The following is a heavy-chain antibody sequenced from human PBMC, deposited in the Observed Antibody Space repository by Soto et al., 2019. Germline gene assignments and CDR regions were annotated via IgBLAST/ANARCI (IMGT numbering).Heavy chain of an antibody. CDR3: ARGVRGGYGSGITFYYYCYMDV. V-gene: IGHV4-59*01. D-gene: IGHD3-10*01. J-gene: IGHJ6*03. CDR1: GGSISSYY. CDR2: IYYSGST. Sequence: PSETLSLTCTVSGGSISSYYWSWIRQPPGKGLEWIGYIYYSGSTNYNPSLMRRVTISGDTSKNQFSLKLSSVTAADTAVYYCARGVRGGYGSGITFYYYCYMDVWGKGTTVTVSS.